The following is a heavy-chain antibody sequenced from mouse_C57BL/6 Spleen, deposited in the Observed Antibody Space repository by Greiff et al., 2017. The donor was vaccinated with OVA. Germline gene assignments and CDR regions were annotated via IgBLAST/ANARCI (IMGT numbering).Heavy chain of an antibody. CDR3: TRSGGFYYGSSYWYFDV. CDR1: GYTFTSYW. V-gene: IGHV1-5*01. D-gene: IGHD1-1*01. CDR2: IYPGNSDT. Sequence: EVQLQQSGTVLARPGASVKMSCKTSGYTFTSYWMHWVKQRPGQGLEWIGAIYPGNSDTSYNQKFKGKAKLTAVTSASTAYMELSSLTNEDSAVYYCTRSGGFYYGSSYWYFDVWGTGTTVTVSS. J-gene: IGHJ1*03.